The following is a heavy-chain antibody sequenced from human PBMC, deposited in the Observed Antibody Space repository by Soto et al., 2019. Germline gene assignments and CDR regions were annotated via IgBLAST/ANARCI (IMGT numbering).Heavy chain of an antibody. CDR2: IWYDGSNK. J-gene: IGHJ4*02. CDR1: GFTFSSYG. V-gene: IGHV3-33*01. CDR3: ARDSWVGSGTGVDY. D-gene: IGHD6-13*01. Sequence: GGSLRLSCAASGFTFSSYGMHWVRQAPGKGLEWAAVIWYDGSNKYYADSVKGRFTISRDNSKNTLYLQMNSLRAEDTAVYYCARDSWVGSGTGVDYWGQGTLVTVSS.